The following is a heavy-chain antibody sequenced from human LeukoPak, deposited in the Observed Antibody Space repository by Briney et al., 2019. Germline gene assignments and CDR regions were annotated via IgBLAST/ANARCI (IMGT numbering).Heavy chain of an antibody. Sequence: PGGSLRLSCAASGFTFSSYWMSWVRQAPGKGLEWVANIKQDGSEKYYVDSVKGRFTISRDNAKNSLYLQMNSLRAEDTAVYYCARIRRYYYDSSGYYDYWGQGTLVTVSS. CDR2: IKQDGSEK. J-gene: IGHJ4*02. CDR3: ARIRRYYYDSSGYYDY. V-gene: IGHV3-7*01. D-gene: IGHD3-22*01. CDR1: GFTFSSYW.